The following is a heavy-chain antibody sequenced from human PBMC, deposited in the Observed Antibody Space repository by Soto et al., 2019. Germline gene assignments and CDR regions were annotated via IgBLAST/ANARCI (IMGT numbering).Heavy chain of an antibody. V-gene: IGHV4-31*03. CDR3: ARDLVAVAGGHYYYYGLDV. D-gene: IGHD6-19*01. CDR2: IYYSGST. Sequence: QVQLQESGPGLVKPSQTLSLTCTVSGSSISSGVYYWSWIRQHPGKGLEGIGCIYYSGSTYYNPSLKSRVIISEDTSKNQFSLKLSFVIAADTAVYYCARDLVAVAGGHYYYYGLDVWGQGTTVTVSS. J-gene: IGHJ6*02. CDR1: GSSISSGVYY.